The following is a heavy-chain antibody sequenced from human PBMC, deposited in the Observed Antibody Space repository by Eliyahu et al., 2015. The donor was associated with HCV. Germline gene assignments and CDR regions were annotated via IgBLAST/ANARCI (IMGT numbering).Heavy chain of an antibody. V-gene: IGHV4-30-2*01. CDR2: LYHSGST. CDR1: GGSISSGGYS. CDR3: ARAYSSSRYNWFDP. D-gene: IGHD6-6*01. J-gene: IGHJ5*02. Sequence: QLQLQESGSGLVKPSQTLSLTCAVSGGSISSGGYSWSWIRQPPGKGLEWIGYLYHSGSTYSNPSLKSRVTISVDRSKNQFSLKLSSVTAADTAVYYCARAYSSSRYNWFDPWGQGTLVTVSS.